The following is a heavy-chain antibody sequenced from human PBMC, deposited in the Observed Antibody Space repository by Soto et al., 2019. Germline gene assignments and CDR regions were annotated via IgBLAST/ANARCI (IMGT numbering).Heavy chain of an antibody. CDR2: INAGSGNT. D-gene: IGHD6-13*01. V-gene: IGHV1-3*01. Sequence: QVQLVQSGAEVKKPGASVKVSCKASGYTFTNYAIHWVRQAPGQRLEWMGWINAGSGNTKYSQRFEGRVSITRDTCASTAYMEVSSLTSEGTAVYYCACEQQLATFQHWGQGTLVTVSS. CDR1: GYTFTNYA. CDR3: ACEQQLATFQH. J-gene: IGHJ1*01.